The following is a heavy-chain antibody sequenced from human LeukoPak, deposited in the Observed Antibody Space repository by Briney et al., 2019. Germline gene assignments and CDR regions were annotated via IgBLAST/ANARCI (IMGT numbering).Heavy chain of an antibody. CDR1: GFTFSSYA. J-gene: IGHJ6*03. CDR2: ISGSGGSI. D-gene: IGHD1-1*01. Sequence: GGSLRLSCAASGFTFSSYAMSWVRQAPGKGLEWVSAISGSGGSIYYADSVKGRFTISRDNSKNTLYLQMNSLRAEDTAVYYCARGQLYYYYYMDVWGKGTTVTVSS. V-gene: IGHV3-23*01. CDR3: ARGQLYYYYYMDV.